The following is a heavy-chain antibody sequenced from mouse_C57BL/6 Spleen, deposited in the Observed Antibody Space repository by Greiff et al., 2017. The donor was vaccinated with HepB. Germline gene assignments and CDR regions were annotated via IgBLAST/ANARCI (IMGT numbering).Heavy chain of an antibody. J-gene: IGHJ2*01. V-gene: IGHV5-17*01. Sequence: DVMLVESGGGLVKPGGSLKLSCAASGFTFSDYGMHWVRQAPEKGLEWVAYISSGSSTIYYADTVKGRFTISRDNAKNTLFLQMTSLRSEDTAMYYCAKYYGSSYGFDYWGQGTTLTVSS. CDR1: GFTFSDYG. CDR2: ISSGSSTI. D-gene: IGHD1-1*01. CDR3: AKYYGSSYGFDY.